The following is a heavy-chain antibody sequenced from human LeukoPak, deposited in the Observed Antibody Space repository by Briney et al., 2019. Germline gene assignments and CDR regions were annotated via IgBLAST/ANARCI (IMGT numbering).Heavy chain of an antibody. CDR2: ISSSGSTI. CDR1: GFTFSSYE. D-gene: IGHD1-26*01. Sequence: GGSLRLSCTASGFTFSSYEMNWVRQAPGKGLEWVSYISSSGSTIYYADSVKGRFTISRDNAKNSLYLQMSSLRAEDTAVYYCARDLWVAATNYFDYWGQGTLVTVSS. J-gene: IGHJ4*02. V-gene: IGHV3-48*03. CDR3: ARDLWVAATNYFDY.